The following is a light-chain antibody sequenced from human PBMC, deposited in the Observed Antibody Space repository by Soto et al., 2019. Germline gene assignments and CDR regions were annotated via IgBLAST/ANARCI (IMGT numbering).Light chain of an antibody. CDR3: QQYNNWPPYT. Sequence: EIVMTQSPATLSVSPGERATLSCRASQSVSSNLAWYQQKTGQAPRLLIYGASTRATGIPARFSGSGSGTDFTLTISSLQSEDFEVYYCQQYNNWPPYTFGQGTKLEIK. CDR2: GAS. CDR1: QSVSSN. V-gene: IGKV3-15*01. J-gene: IGKJ2*01.